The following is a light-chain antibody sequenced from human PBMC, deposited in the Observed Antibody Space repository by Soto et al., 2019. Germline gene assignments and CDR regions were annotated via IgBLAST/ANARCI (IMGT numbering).Light chain of an antibody. CDR3: QQSYNFPRT. Sequence: DIHLTQSPSFLSASVGDRVTITCRASQGISSFLAWYQQKPGKAPKLLIYKASTLKSGIPSRFSGSASGTEFTLTITSLQPEDFATYYCQQSYNFPRTFGQGTKVDIK. CDR2: KAS. J-gene: IGKJ1*01. CDR1: QGISSF. V-gene: IGKV1-9*01.